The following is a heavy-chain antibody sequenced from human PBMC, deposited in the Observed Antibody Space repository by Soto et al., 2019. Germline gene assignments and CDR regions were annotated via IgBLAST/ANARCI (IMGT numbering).Heavy chain of an antibody. V-gene: IGHV1-18*01. Sequence: ASVKVSCKASGYTFASNGISWVRQAPGQGLEWIGWISTYKGNTNYAQNLQGRVTLTRDTSTNTAYMELRSLRSDDTAVYYCARGGVRGVAFYWGQGTLVTVSS. J-gene: IGHJ4*02. CDR2: ISTYKGNT. D-gene: IGHD3-10*01. CDR1: GYTFASNG. CDR3: ARGGVRGVAFY.